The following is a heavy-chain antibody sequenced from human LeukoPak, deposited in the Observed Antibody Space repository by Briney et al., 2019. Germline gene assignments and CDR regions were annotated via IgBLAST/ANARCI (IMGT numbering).Heavy chain of an antibody. CDR1: GFTFSSYA. Sequence: PGGSLRPSCAASGFTFSSYAMSWVRQAPGKGLEWVSAISGSGGSTYYADSVKGRLTISRDNSKNTLYLQMNSLRAEDTAVYYCAKGQQQWLVGGHTYWGQGTLVTVSS. D-gene: IGHD6-19*01. J-gene: IGHJ4*02. CDR3: AKGQQQWLVGGHTY. CDR2: ISGSGGST. V-gene: IGHV3-23*01.